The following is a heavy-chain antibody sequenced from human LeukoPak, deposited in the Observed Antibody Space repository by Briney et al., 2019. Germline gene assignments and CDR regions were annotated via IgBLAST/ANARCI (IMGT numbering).Heavy chain of an antibody. V-gene: IGHV1-2*02. J-gene: IGHJ4*02. Sequence: SVKVSCKASGYTFTGYYMHWVRQAPGQGLEWMGWINPNSGGTNYAQKFQGRVTMTRDTSISTAYTELSRLRSDDTAVYYCARAYSGYDFVDYWGQGTLVTVSS. D-gene: IGHD5-12*01. CDR3: ARAYSGYDFVDY. CDR1: GYTFTGYY. CDR2: INPNSGGT.